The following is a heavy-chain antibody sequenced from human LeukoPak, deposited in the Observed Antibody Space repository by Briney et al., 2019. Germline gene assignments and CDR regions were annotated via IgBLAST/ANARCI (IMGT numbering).Heavy chain of an antibody. Sequence: SETLSLTCTVSGYSITSGYYWSWIRKPPGKGLEWIGYIYNSENTNYNPPLKSRVTISVDTSKSQFSLKLFSVTAADTAVYSCARSHKAMAGEGLFDYWGQGTLITVSS. D-gene: IGHD5-18*01. CDR3: ARSHKAMAGEGLFDY. CDR2: IYNSENT. CDR1: GYSITSGYY. V-gene: IGHV4-61*01. J-gene: IGHJ4*02.